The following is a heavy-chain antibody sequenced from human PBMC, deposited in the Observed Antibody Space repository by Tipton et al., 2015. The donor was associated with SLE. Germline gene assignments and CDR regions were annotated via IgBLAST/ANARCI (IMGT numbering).Heavy chain of an antibody. Sequence: SLRLSCAASGFTFSSHGFHWVRQAPGKGLEWVAVIWYDGSNRYYADSVKGRFTISRDNSKNTLYLQVGSLRAEDMAVYYCARAERGDFYYYYGMDVWGQGTTVTVSS. V-gene: IGHV3-33*01. J-gene: IGHJ6*02. CDR2: IWYDGSNR. CDR3: ARAERGDFYYYYGMDV. D-gene: IGHD2-21*01. CDR1: GFTFSSHG.